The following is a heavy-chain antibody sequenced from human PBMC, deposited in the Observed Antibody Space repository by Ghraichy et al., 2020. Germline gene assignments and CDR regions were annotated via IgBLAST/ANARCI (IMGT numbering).Heavy chain of an antibody. Sequence: GESLNISCAASGFTFSSYAMHWVRQAPGKGLEWVAVISYDGSNKYYADSVKGRFTISRDNSKNTLYLQMNSLRAEDTAVYYCARAAVVPAASYYYGMDVWGQGTTVTVSS. V-gene: IGHV3-30-3*01. J-gene: IGHJ6*02. CDR3: ARAAVVPAASYYYGMDV. D-gene: IGHD2-2*01. CDR1: GFTFSSYA. CDR2: ISYDGSNK.